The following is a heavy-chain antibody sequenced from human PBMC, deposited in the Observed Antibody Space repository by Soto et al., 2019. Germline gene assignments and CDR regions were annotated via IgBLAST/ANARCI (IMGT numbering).Heavy chain of an antibody. CDR2: INSDGSST. Sequence: GGSLRLSCAASGFTFSSYWMHWVRQAPGKGLVWVSRINSDGSSTSYADTVKGRFTISRDNAKNTLYLQMNSLRAEDTAVYYCARDLGYYGSGSYLDYYYYYMDVWGKGTTVTVSS. D-gene: IGHD3-10*01. CDR1: GFTFSSYW. J-gene: IGHJ6*03. V-gene: IGHV3-74*01. CDR3: ARDLGYYGSGSYLDYYYYYMDV.